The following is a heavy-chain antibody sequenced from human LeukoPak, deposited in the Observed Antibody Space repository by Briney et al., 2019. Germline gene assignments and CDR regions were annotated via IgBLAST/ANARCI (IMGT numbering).Heavy chain of an antibody. V-gene: IGHV3-23*01. CDR2: ISNTGGST. D-gene: IGHD4/OR15-4a*01. CDR1: GFTSRSYA. CDR3: AKDRLMTISHNDYMDV. J-gene: IGHJ6*03. Sequence: GGSLRLSCAASGFTSRSYAMSWVRQAPGKGLEWVSGISNTGGSTYYADSVKGRFTFSRDNSKNAVYLQMNSLRVEDTAVYYCAKDRLMTISHNDYMDVWGKGTTVTVSS.